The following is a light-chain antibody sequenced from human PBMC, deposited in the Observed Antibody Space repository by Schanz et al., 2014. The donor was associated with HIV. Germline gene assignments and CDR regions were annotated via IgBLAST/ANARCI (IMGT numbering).Light chain of an antibody. CDR2: GAS. J-gene: IGKJ4*01. Sequence: EIVLTQSPATLSLSPGERATLSCRASQSVSSYLAWYQQKPGQAPRLLIYGASSRAPGIPERFSGWGSGTDFTLTISSLQAEDVAVYYCQQYNNWPPLTFGGGTKVEMK. CDR1: QSVSSY. V-gene: IGKV3D-15*01. CDR3: QQYNNWPPLT.